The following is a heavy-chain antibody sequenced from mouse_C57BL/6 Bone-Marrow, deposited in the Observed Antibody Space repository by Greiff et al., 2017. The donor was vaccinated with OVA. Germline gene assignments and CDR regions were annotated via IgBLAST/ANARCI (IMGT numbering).Heavy chain of an antibody. J-gene: IGHJ2*01. CDR2: ISNGGGST. V-gene: IGHV5-12*01. CDR1: GFTFSDYY. D-gene: IGHD4-1*01. CDR3: AREMAINWDVRYFDY. Sequence: EVMLVESGGGLVQPGGSLKLSCAASGFTFSDYYMYWVRQTPEKRLEWVAYISNGGGSTYYPDTVKGRFTISRDNAKNTLYLQMSRLKSEDTAMYYCAREMAINWDVRYFDYWGQGTTLTVSS.